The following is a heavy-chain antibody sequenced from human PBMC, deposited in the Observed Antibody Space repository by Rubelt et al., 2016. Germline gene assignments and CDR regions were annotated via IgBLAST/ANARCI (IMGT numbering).Heavy chain of an antibody. V-gene: IGHV5-10-1*01. CDR1: GYSFTSYW. D-gene: IGHD2-15*01. CDR2: IDPSDSYT. Sequence: EVQLVQSGAEVKKPGESLRISCKGSGYSFTSYWISWVRQMPGKGLEWMGRIDPSDSYTKYSPSLQGYVTISADNVFDTAYLQWSSLKASDTAIYYCGRRFSFGGPYYKDRWGKGTTVIVSS. CDR3: GRRFSFGGPYYKDR. J-gene: IGHJ6*03.